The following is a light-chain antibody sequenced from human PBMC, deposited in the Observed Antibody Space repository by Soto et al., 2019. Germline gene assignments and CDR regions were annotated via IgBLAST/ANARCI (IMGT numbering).Light chain of an antibody. J-gene: IGKJ1*01. Sequence: EVVVAQSTATLSVSPRERATLSCRASQRISSNLAWYQQRRGQAPRLLIYGASTRAPGIPARFSGSGSETEFTLTISSLQSEDFAVYYCKHYNNWPPWTFGQGTKVDI. CDR1: QRISSN. V-gene: IGKV3-15*01. CDR2: GAS. CDR3: KHYNNWPPWT.